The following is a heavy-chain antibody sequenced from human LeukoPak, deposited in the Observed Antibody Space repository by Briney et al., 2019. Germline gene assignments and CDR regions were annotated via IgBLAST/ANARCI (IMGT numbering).Heavy chain of an antibody. Sequence: SETLSLTCTVSGGSLSSSHYYWGWIRQPPGEGLEWIGSIYYSGSTYYNPSLNSRVTLSVDTSKNHFSLKLSSVTAADTAVYYCAKDGDSSGYYDYWGQGTLVTVSS. CDR3: AKDGDSSGYYDY. CDR2: IYYSGST. CDR1: GGSLSSSHYY. J-gene: IGHJ4*02. V-gene: IGHV4-39*02. D-gene: IGHD3-22*01.